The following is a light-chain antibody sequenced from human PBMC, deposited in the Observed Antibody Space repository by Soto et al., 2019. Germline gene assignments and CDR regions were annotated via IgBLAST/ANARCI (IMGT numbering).Light chain of an antibody. CDR2: DAS. V-gene: IGKV1-33*01. Sequence: DIQMTQSPSSLSASVGDRVTITCQATQDLNIFLNWYQQKPGKAPKLLIYDASNLQAGVPSRFSGSGSGRKFTFTITNLQPEDIATYFCHQYSRLPYTFGRGTKLEI. CDR1: QDLNIF. J-gene: IGKJ2*01. CDR3: HQYSRLPYT.